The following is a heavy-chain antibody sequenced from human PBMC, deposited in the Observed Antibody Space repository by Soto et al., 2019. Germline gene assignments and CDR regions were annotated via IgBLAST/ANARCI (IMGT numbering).Heavy chain of an antibody. CDR2: IKSKTDGGTT. Sequence: LRLSCAASGFTFSNAWMSWVRQAPGKGLEWVGRIKSKTDGGTTDYAAPVKGRFTISRDDSKNTLYLQMNSLKTEDTAVYYCTTSLEYTYYDFWSGYYNSGVDYWGQGTLVTVSS. V-gene: IGHV3-15*01. CDR3: TTSLEYTYYDFWSGYYNSGVDY. J-gene: IGHJ4*02. CDR1: GFTFSNAW. D-gene: IGHD3-3*01.